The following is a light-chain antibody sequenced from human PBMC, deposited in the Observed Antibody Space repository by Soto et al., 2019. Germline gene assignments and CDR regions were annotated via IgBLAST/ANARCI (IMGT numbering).Light chain of an antibody. J-gene: IGLJ1*01. CDR1: NSNIGAGYD. V-gene: IGLV1-40*01. CDR3: QSYDSRLSNYV. Sequence: QSVLTQPPSVSGAPGQRVTISCTGSNSNIGAGYDVHWYQQFPGTAPKLLIYGNINRPSGVPDRFSGSKSGPSASLAITGLQAEDEADYYCQSYDSRLSNYVFGGGTKVNVL. CDR2: GNI.